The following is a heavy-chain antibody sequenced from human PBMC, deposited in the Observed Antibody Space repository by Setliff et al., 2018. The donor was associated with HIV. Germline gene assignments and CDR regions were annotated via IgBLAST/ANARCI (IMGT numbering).Heavy chain of an antibody. CDR3: AREERYYDGKGALDY. V-gene: IGHV1-2*06. J-gene: IGHJ4*02. CDR2: ITPKNGAT. Sequence: ASVKVSCKASGYTLSGNDVQWVRQAPGQGLEWMGRITPKNGATTYAPKFQGRVTMTRDTSIRTAYMELTELTNDDTAVYYCAREERYYDGKGALDYWGQGMLVTVSS. D-gene: IGHD3-22*01. CDR1: GYTLSGND.